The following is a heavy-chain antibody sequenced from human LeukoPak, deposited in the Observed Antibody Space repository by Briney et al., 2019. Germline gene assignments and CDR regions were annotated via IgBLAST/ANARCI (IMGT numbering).Heavy chain of an antibody. CDR1: GYTFTSYY. J-gene: IGHJ4*02. CDR2: INPSGGST. V-gene: IGHV1-46*03. CDR3: AWASGSYYSIDY. D-gene: IGHD1-26*01. Sequence: ASVKVSCKASGYTFTSYYMHWVRQAPGQGLEWMGIINPSGGSTSYAQKFQGRVTMTRDTSTSTVYMELSSLRSEDTAVYYCAWASGSYYSIDYWGQRTLVTVSS.